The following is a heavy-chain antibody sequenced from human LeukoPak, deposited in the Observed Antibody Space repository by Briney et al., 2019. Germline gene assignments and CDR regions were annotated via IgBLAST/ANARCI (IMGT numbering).Heavy chain of an antibody. V-gene: IGHV1-2*02. CDR3: ARSYYDSSGYYKDAGWFDP. CDR2: INPNSGGT. D-gene: IGHD3-22*01. J-gene: IGHJ5*02. Sequence: ASVKVSCKASGYTFTGYYMHWVRQAPGQGLEWMGWINPNSGGTNYAQKFQGRVTMTRDTSISTAYMELSRLRSDDTAVYYCARSYYDSSGYYKDAGWFDPWGQGTLVTVSS. CDR1: GYTFTGYY.